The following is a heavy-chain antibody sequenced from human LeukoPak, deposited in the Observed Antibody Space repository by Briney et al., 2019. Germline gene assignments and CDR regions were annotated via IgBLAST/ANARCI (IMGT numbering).Heavy chain of an antibody. Sequence: GGSLRLSCAASGFTFSSYSMNWVRQAPGKGLEWVSQISSSSSSIYYADSVKGRFTISRDNSKNTLYLQMNSLRAEDTAVYYCARDGRELGLDYWGQGTLVTVSS. CDR3: ARDGRELGLDY. J-gene: IGHJ4*02. CDR1: GFTFSSYS. D-gene: IGHD1-26*01. V-gene: IGHV3-48*01. CDR2: ISSSSSSI.